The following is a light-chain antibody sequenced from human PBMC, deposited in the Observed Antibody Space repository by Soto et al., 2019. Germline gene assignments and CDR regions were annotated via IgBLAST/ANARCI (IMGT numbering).Light chain of an antibody. Sequence: QSALTQPASVSGSPGQSITISCTGTSSDVGGYNYVSWYQQHPGKAPKLMTYDVSNRPSGVSNRFPGSNSGNTASLSISGLQADDEADYYCSSYTSSSTRVFGTGTKLNVL. CDR3: SSYTSSSTRV. CDR2: DVS. J-gene: IGLJ1*01. V-gene: IGLV2-14*01. CDR1: SSDVGGYNY.